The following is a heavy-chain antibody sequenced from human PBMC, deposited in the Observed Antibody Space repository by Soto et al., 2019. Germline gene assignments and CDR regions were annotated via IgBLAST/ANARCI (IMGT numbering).Heavy chain of an antibody. J-gene: IGHJ3*02. CDR3: ATVRWELHDAFDI. V-gene: IGHV4-31*03. D-gene: IGHD4-17*01. Sequence: QVQLQESGPGLVKPSQTLSLTCTVYGGSISTGGYYWSWIRQHPGRGLEWIGYTYHSGMTFSNPSRLSRVAIPIDTSENQFSLKLSSVTAADTAVYYCATVRWELHDAFDIWGHGTMVSVSS. CDR1: GGSISTGGYY. CDR2: TYHSGMT.